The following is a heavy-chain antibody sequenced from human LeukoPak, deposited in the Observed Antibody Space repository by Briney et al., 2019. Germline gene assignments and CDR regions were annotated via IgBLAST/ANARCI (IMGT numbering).Heavy chain of an antibody. J-gene: IGHJ4*02. CDR3: AREPTSSYYDSSGWPDY. V-gene: IGHV3-74*01. Sequence: PGGSLRLSCAASGFTFDDYAMHWVRQAPGKGLLWVSRINTDGSNTIYADSVKGRFTISRDNAKSTLYLQMNSLRAEDTAVYYCAREPTSSYYDSSGWPDYWGQGTLVTVSS. CDR1: GFTFDDYA. D-gene: IGHD3-22*01. CDR2: INTDGSNT.